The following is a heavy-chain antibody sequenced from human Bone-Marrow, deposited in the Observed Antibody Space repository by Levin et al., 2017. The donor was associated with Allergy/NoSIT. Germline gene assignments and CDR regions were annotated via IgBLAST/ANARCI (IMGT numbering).Heavy chain of an antibody. V-gene: IGHV4-59*01. CDR2: ISHSGST. D-gene: IGHD3-3*01. J-gene: IGHJ3*02. CDR1: GGSISSYY. Sequence: SETLSLTCTVSGGSISSYYWSWIRQPPGKGLEWIGYISHSGSTNYTPSLNRRVTISVDASKNQFSLKLNSVTAADPAVYYCARDSNYDCWSGYYTTNDAFDIWGQGTMVTVSS. CDR3: ARDSNYDCWSGYYTTNDAFDI.